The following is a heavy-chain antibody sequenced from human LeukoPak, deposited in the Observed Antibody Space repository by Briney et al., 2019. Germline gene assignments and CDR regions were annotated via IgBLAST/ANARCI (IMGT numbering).Heavy chain of an antibody. J-gene: IGHJ4*02. Sequence: GGSLRLSCAASGYTVSSNYMSWVRQAPGKGLEWVSVIYSGGSTYYADSVKGRFTISRDNSKNTLYLQMNSLRAEDTAVYYCASYYDYLYFDYWGQGTLVTVSS. CDR1: GYTVSSNY. V-gene: IGHV3-66*02. CDR2: IYSGGST. CDR3: ASYYDYLYFDY. D-gene: IGHD3-16*01.